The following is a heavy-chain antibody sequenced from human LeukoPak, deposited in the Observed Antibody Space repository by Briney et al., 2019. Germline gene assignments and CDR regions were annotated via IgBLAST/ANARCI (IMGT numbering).Heavy chain of an antibody. J-gene: IGHJ2*01. V-gene: IGHV3-9*01. CDR3: VKSGGYATAIRYFDL. Sequence: GGSLRLSCAASGFTFDDYALHWVRQAPGKGLEWVASISWNSGDIVHADSVKGRFTISRDNAKNSLYLQMDSLRTEDTALYYCVKSGGYATAIRYFDLWGRGTLVTVSS. D-gene: IGHD2-21*02. CDR1: GFTFDDYA. CDR2: ISWNSGDI.